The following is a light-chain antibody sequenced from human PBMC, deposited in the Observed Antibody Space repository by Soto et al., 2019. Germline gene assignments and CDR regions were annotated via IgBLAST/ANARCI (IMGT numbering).Light chain of an antibody. CDR1: QSISTW. J-gene: IGKJ1*01. V-gene: IGKV1-5*03. Sequence: DIQMTQPPSILSASVGDRVTITCRASQSISTWLAWYQQEPGKAPKLLIHKASSLQSGVPSRFSGSGSGTDFTLTISSLHPDDFATYYCQQYNSYSPTFGQGTKVDI. CDR3: QQYNSYSPT. CDR2: KAS.